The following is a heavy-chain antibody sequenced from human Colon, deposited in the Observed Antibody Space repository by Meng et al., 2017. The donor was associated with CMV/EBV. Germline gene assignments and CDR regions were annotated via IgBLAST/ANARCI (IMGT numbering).Heavy chain of an antibody. CDR3: ARKGYGIAVAGSDY. V-gene: IGHV3-7*01. CDR1: GFTFSSYW. D-gene: IGHD6-19*01. CDR2: IKQDGSEK. J-gene: IGHJ4*02. Sequence: GGSLRLSCAASGFTFSSYWMSWVRQAPGKGLEWVANIKQDGSEKYYVDSVKGRFTISRDNAKNSLYLQMNSLRAEDTAVYYCARKGYGIAVAGSDYWGQGTLVTVSS.